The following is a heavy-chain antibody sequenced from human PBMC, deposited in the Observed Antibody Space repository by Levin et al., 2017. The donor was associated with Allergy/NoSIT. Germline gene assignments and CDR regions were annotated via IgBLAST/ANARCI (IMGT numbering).Heavy chain of an antibody. Sequence: ASVKVSCKASGYTFTSYGISWVRQAPGQGLEWMGWISAYNGNTNYAQKLQGRVTMTTDTSTSTAYMELRSLRSDDTAVYYCARDRIPSGMVRGLPLVWGQGTLVTVSS. CDR1: GYTFTSYG. J-gene: IGHJ4*02. D-gene: IGHD3-10*01. V-gene: IGHV1-18*01. CDR3: ARDRIPSGMVRGLPLV. CDR2: ISAYNGNT.